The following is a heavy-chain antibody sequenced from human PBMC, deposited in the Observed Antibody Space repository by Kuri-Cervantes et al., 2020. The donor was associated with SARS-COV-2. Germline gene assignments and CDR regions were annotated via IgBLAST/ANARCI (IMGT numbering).Heavy chain of an antibody. D-gene: IGHD2-2*01. Sequence: GGSLRLSCAAPGFTFSSYAMHWVRQAPGKGLEWVSYISSSSSTIYYADSVKGRFTISRDNAKNSLYLQMNSLRAEDTAVYYCAREFCSSTSCEISGPHDAFDIWGQGTMVTVSS. CDR3: AREFCSSTSCEISGPHDAFDI. V-gene: IGHV3-48*01. CDR1: GFTFSSYA. J-gene: IGHJ3*02. CDR2: ISSSSSTI.